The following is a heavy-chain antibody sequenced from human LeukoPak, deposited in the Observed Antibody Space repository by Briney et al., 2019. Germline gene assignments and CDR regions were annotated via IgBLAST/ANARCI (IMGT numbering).Heavy chain of an antibody. CDR1: Y. V-gene: IGHV4-39*07. J-gene: IGHJ6*03. Sequence: YWGWIRXPPGKGLEWIGSIYYSGSTYYNPSLKSRVTISVGTSKNQFSLKLSSVTAADTAVYYCARVYYYYYMDVWGKGTTVTVSS. CDR3: ARVYYYYYMDV. CDR2: IYYSGST.